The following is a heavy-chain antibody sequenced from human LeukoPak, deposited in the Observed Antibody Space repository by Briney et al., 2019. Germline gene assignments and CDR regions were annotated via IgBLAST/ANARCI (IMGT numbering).Heavy chain of an antibody. CDR1: GFTFSNAW. Sequence: PGGSLSFSCAASGFTFSNAWMSWVRQAPGKGLEWVGRIKSKTDGGTTDYAAPVKGRFTISRDDSKNTLYLQMNSLKTEDTAVYYCTTDHIILRSTRGGQGTLVTVSS. J-gene: IGHJ4*02. CDR2: IKSKTDGGTT. V-gene: IGHV3-15*01. D-gene: IGHD4-17*01. CDR3: TTDHIILRSTR.